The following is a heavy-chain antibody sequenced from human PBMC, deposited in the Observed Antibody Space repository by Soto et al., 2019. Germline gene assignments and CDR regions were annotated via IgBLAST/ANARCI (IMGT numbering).Heavy chain of an antibody. V-gene: IGHV3-7*01. CDR1: GFTFSNYW. CDR3: MRGLRHASGDREAGC. J-gene: IGHJ4*02. D-gene: IGHD4-17*01. Sequence: EVRLVESGGGLVQPGGSLRLSCAASGFTFSNYWMSWVRQAPGKGLEWVANVHQHGSEKHYVDSVKGRFTISRDNAKNSVYLQMDSLRAEDTAVYYCMRGLRHASGDREAGCWGQGSLVTVSS. CDR2: VHQHGSEK.